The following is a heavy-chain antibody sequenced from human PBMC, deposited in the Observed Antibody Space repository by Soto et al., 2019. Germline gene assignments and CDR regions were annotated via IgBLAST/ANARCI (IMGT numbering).Heavy chain of an antibody. J-gene: IGHJ4*02. CDR1: GFSLSTSGVG. CDR3: AHLYSYGPSYYFDY. CDR2: IYWNEDK. Sequence: SGPTLVNPTQTLTLTCTFSGFSLSTSGVGVGWIRQPPGKALEWLALIYWNEDKRYSPSLKSRLTITKDTSKNQVVLTMTNMDPVATATYYCAHLYSYGPSYYFDYWGQGTLVTVSS. V-gene: IGHV2-5*01. D-gene: IGHD5-18*01.